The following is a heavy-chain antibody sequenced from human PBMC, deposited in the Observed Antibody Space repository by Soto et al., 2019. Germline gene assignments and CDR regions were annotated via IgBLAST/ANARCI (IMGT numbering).Heavy chain of an antibody. Sequence: QVQLVESGGGLVKPGGSLRLSCAASGFTFSDYYMSWIRQAPGKGLEWVSYMSSRSSTIFYADSVKGRFTISRDNVKNSLYLQMNSLRAADTAVYYCASGTNGACFVYWGQGILVTVSS. J-gene: IGHJ4*02. CDR1: GFTFSDYY. V-gene: IGHV3-11*01. CDR3: ASGTNGACFVY. D-gene: IGHD2-8*01. CDR2: MSSRSSTI.